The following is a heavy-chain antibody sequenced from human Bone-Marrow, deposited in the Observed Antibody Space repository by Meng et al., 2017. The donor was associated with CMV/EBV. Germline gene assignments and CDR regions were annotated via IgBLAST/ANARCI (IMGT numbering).Heavy chain of an antibody. J-gene: IGHJ5*02. CDR3: ASVPGYCSSTSCLNWFDP. CDR2: IYYSGST. CDR1: GGSISSSSYY. D-gene: IGHD2-2*01. Sequence: SETLSLTCTVSGGSISSSSYYWGWIRQPPGKGLEWIGSIYYSGSTYYNPSLKSRVTISVDTSKNQFSLKLSSVTAADTAVYYCASVPGYCSSTSCLNWFDPWGQGTLVTVPQ. V-gene: IGHV4-39*07.